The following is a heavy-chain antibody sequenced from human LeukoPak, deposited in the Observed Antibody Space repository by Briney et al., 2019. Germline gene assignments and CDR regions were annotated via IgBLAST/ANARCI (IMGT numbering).Heavy chain of an antibody. Sequence: SETLSLTCTVSGGSISSYYWSWIRQPPGKGLEWIGYIHYSGSTNYNPSLESRVTISVDTSKYQFSLKLSSVTAADTAAYYCAGAGGWLHWGYWGQGTLVSVSS. V-gene: IGHV4-59*08. D-gene: IGHD5-24*01. CDR3: AGAGGWLHWGY. CDR2: IHYSGST. J-gene: IGHJ4*02. CDR1: GGSISSYY.